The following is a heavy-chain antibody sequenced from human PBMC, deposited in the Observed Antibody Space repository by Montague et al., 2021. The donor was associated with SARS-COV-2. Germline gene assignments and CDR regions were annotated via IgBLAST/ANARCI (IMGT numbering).Heavy chain of an antibody. Sequence: SETLSLTCTVSGGSISSYYWSWIRQPPGKGLEWIGYIYYSGSINYNPSLKSRVTISVDTPKNQFSLKLSSVTAADTAVYYCARTYYDILTGYYNRGAFDIWGQGTMVTVSS. CDR2: IYYSGSI. D-gene: IGHD3-9*01. CDR1: GGSISSYY. V-gene: IGHV4-59*08. CDR3: ARTYYDILTGYYNRGAFDI. J-gene: IGHJ3*02.